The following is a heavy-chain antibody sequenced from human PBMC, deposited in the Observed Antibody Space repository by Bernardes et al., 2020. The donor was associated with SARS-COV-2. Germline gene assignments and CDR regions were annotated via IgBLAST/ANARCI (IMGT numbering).Heavy chain of an antibody. CDR1: GGSIRSGGYY. D-gene: IGHD1-20*01. V-gene: IGHV4-31*03. CDR3: ARGGGRYFGANTYYFDY. J-gene: IGHJ4*02. Sequence: SETLTLTCTVSGGSIRSGGYYWSWIRQHPGKGLEWIGYIYYSGRTNYNPSLKSRVIMSVDTSKNQFSLKLSSVTAADTAVYYCARGGGRYFGANTYYFDYWGKGTLVTVSS. CDR2: IYYSGRT.